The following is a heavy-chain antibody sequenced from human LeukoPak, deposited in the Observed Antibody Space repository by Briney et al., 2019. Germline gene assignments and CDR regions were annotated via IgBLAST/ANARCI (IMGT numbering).Heavy chain of an antibody. CDR2: FYSSTRT. CDR1: GDSLTSGSRY. Sequence: PSQTLSLTCTVSGDSLTSGSRYWSWIRQPAGKGLGWIGRFYSSTRTTYNPSLESRVTISGDTAKNQFSLKLDSVTAADTAVYFSARCMSELDYGDYAYYYHMDVWGKGTDVTVSS. D-gene: IGHD4-17*01. CDR3: ARCMSELDYGDYAYYYHMDV. V-gene: IGHV4-61*02. J-gene: IGHJ6*03.